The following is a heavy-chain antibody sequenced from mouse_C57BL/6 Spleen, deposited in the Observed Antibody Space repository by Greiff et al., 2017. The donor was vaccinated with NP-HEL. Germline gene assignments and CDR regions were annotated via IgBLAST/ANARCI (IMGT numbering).Heavy chain of an antibody. Sequence: VQLQQPGAELVMPGASVKLSCKASGYTFTSYWMHWVKQRPGQGLEWIGEIDPSDSYTNYNQKFKGKSTLTVDKSSRTAYMQLSSLTSEDSAVYYCARWDNYSNYFAYWGQGTLVTVSA. CDR2: IDPSDSYT. J-gene: IGHJ3*01. D-gene: IGHD2-5*01. V-gene: IGHV1-69*01. CDR1: GYTFTSYW. CDR3: ARWDNYSNYFAY.